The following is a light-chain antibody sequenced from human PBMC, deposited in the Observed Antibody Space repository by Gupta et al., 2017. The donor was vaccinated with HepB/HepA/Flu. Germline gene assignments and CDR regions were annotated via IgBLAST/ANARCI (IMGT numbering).Light chain of an antibody. CDR1: QSVSSTY. J-gene: IGKJ4*01. CDR2: GAS. V-gene: IGKV3-20*01. Sequence: EIVLTQSPGTLSLSPGERGTLSCRASQSVSSTYLDWYQQKPGQAPRLIIYGASSRATGVPDRFSGSGAGKVFTLTSSRRDAEDSAVYCWQQDGGSVAFGGGTKVEIK. CDR3: QQDGGSVA.